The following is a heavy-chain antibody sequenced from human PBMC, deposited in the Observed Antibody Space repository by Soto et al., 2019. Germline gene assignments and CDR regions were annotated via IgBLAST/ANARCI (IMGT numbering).Heavy chain of an antibody. Sequence: EAQLVESGGGLVQPGGSLRLSCAASGFTFSNYEMHWVRQAPGKGLEYVSGISNNGAHTDYAKSVKGRFTISRDNSENTLYLQMGSLRAEDMALYYCARGGYGSSWPNVYMDVWGKGTTVTVSS. CDR1: GFTFSNYE. V-gene: IGHV3-64*01. D-gene: IGHD6-13*01. CDR3: ARGGYGSSWPNVYMDV. CDR2: ISNNGAHT. J-gene: IGHJ6*03.